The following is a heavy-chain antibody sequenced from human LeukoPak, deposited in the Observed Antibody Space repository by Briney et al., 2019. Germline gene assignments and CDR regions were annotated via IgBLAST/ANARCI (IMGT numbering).Heavy chain of an antibody. CDR1: GYTLTELS. CDR3: ATLYYYDSSGYYYNWFDP. Sequence: ATVKVSCTVSGYTLTELSMHWVRQAPGKGLEWMGRFEPEDGETIYAQKFQGRVTMTEDTSTDTAYMELSSLRSEDTAVYYCATLYYYDSSGYYYNWFDPWGQGTLVTVSS. CDR2: FEPEDGET. D-gene: IGHD3-22*01. J-gene: IGHJ5*02. V-gene: IGHV1-24*01.